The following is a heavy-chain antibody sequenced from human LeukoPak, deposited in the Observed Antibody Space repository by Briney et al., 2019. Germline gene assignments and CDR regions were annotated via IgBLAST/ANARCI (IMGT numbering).Heavy chain of an antibody. J-gene: IGHJ4*02. CDR1: GFTFSSYV. CDR2: ISSGGGST. V-gene: IGHV3-23*01. Sequence: GGSLRLSCAASGFTFSSYVMNWVRQAPGKGLEWVSAISSGGGSTYYADSVKGRFTISRDNSKNTLYLQMNSLRAEDTAVYYCAKDRGYDSSGYYYAGICDYWGQGTLVTVSS. CDR3: AKDRGYDSSGYYYAGICDY. D-gene: IGHD3-22*01.